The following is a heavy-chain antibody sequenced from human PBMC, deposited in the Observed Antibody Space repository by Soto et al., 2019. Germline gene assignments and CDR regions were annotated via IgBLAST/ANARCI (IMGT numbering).Heavy chain of an antibody. Sequence: EVQLVESGGGLVQPGGSLRLSCAASGFTFSSYWMHWVRQAPGKGLVWVSRINSDGSSTSYADSVKGRFTISRDNAKNTLYLQMNSLRAEDTAVYYCTREVTTVVHYGMDVWGQGTTVTVPS. CDR1: GFTFSSYW. D-gene: IGHD4-17*01. J-gene: IGHJ6*02. CDR2: INSDGSST. CDR3: TREVTTVVHYGMDV. V-gene: IGHV3-74*01.